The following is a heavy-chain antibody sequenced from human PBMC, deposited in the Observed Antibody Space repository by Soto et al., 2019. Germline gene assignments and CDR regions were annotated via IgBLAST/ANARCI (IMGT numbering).Heavy chain of an antibody. CDR2: IWYDGSNK. D-gene: IGHD3-22*01. Sequence: QVQLVESGGGVVQPGRSLRLSCAASGFTFSSYGMHWVRQAPGKGLEWVAVIWYDGSNKYYADSVKGRFTISRDNSKNTXXLQMNSRRAEDTAVYYCARDRYYDSSGYYSPSFDYWGQGTLVTVSS. V-gene: IGHV3-33*01. CDR1: GFTFSSYG. CDR3: ARDRYYDSSGYYSPSFDY. J-gene: IGHJ4*02.